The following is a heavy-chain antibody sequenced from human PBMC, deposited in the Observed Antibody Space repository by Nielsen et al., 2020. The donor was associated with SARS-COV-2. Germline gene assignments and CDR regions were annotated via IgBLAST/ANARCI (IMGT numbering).Heavy chain of an antibody. V-gene: IGHV4-61*02. CDR1: GGSISSGSYY. Sequence: SCTVSGGSISSGSYYWSWIRQPAGKGLEWIGRIYTSGSTNYNPSLKSRVTISVDTSKNQFSLKLSSVTAADTAVYYCASFPNDYYYYGMDVWGQGTTVTVSS. CDR2: IYTSGST. CDR3: ASFPNDYYYYGMDV. J-gene: IGHJ6*02.